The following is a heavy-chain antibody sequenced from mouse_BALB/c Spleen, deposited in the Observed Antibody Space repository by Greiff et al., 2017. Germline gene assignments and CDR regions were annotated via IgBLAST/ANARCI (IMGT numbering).Heavy chain of an antibody. D-gene: IGHD2-14*01. V-gene: IGHV5-4*02. Sequence: DVKLVESGGGLVKPGGSLKLSCAASGFTFSDYYMYWVRQTPEKRLEWVATISDGGSYTYYPDSVKGRFTISRDNAKNNLYLQMSSLKSEDTAMYYCARGDRYDEGYYAMDYWGQGTSVTVSS. CDR1: GFTFSDYY. CDR2: ISDGGSYT. J-gene: IGHJ4*01. CDR3: ARGDRYDEGYYAMDY.